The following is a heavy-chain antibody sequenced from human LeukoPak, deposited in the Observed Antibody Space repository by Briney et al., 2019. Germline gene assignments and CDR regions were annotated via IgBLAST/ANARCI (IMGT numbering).Heavy chain of an antibody. V-gene: IGHV3-20*04. CDR2: LNWNGGGR. D-gene: IGHD4-17*01. CDR3: ARDAVPSGRSWFDP. Sequence: GGSLRFSCTVSGFTFEDYGMNWVRQVPGKEPEWVSGLNWNGGGRRYADSVKGRFIISRDNAKGVLYLQLNDLRVEDTALYYCARDAVPSGRSWFDPWGQGTLVTVSS. J-gene: IGHJ5*02. CDR1: GFTFEDYG.